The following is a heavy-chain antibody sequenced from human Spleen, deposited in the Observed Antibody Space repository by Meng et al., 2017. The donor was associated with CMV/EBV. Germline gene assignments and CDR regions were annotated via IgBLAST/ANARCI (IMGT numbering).Heavy chain of an antibody. Sequence: VSSRTYDWNWIRQHPATGLEWIGHIYYSGTTYYNPSPKSRVTMSLDTSKNQFSLKLSSVTAADTAVYYCARGHIVTTWPVTNWFDPWGQGTLVTVSS. CDR1: VSSRTYD. CDR2: IYYSGTT. D-gene: IGHD5-12*01. V-gene: IGHV4-31*02. CDR3: ARGHIVTTWPVTNWFDP. J-gene: IGHJ5*02.